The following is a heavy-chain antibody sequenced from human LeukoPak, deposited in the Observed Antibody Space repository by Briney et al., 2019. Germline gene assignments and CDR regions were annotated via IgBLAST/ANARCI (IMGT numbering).Heavy chain of an antibody. Sequence: GGSLRLSCAASGFTFSSYSMNWVRQAPGKGLEWVSYISSSSSTIYYADSVKGRFTISRDNAKDSLFLQMNGLRAEDTAVYYCARVFRTTWDYWGQGTLVTVSS. CDR2: ISSSSSTI. V-gene: IGHV3-48*01. CDR1: GFTFSSYS. J-gene: IGHJ4*02. D-gene: IGHD1-7*01. CDR3: ARVFRTTWDY.